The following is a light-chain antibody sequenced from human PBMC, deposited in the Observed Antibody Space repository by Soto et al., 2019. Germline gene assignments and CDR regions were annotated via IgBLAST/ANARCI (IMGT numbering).Light chain of an antibody. Sequence: EIVLTQSPGTLSLSPGERVTLSCRARQSVSSSYLAWYQQKPGQAPRLLIYGASSRATGIPDRFSGSGSGTDFTLTISRLEPVDFAVYYCQQYRTFGPGAQVDIK. V-gene: IGKV3-20*01. CDR1: QSVSSSY. CDR3: QQYRT. J-gene: IGKJ3*01. CDR2: GAS.